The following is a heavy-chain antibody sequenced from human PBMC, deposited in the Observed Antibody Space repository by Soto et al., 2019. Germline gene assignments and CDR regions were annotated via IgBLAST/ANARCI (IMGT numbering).Heavy chain of an antibody. D-gene: IGHD5-18*01. V-gene: IGHV3-49*04. CDR1: GFTFGGYA. CDR2: IRSKAYGGTT. CDR3: TRVNVDTAMALRGMDV. J-gene: IGHJ6*02. Sequence: GASLRLSCTASGFTFGGYAMSWVRQAPGKGLEWVGFIRSKAYGGTTEYAASVKGRFTISRDDSKSIAYLQMNSLKTEDTAVYYCTRVNVDTAMALRGMDVWGQGTTVTVSS.